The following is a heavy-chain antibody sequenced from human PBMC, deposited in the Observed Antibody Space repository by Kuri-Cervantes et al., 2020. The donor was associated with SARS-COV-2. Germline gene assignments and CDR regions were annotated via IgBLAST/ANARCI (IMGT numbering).Heavy chain of an antibody. V-gene: IGHV3-48*02. D-gene: IGHD4-17*01. Sequence: LSLTCAASGFTFSNAWMSWVRQAPGKGLEWVSYISSSSSTIYYADSVKGRFTISRDNAKNSLYLQMNSLRDEDTAVYYCARDLGNEGYGDYLDYWGQGTLVTVSS. CDR2: ISSSSSTI. CDR1: GFTFSNAW. CDR3: ARDLGNEGYGDYLDY. J-gene: IGHJ4*02.